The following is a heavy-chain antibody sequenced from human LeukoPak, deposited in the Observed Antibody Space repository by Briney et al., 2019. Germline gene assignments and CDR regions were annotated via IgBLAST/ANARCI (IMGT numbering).Heavy chain of an antibody. Sequence: SETLSLTCTVSGGSISSSSYYWGWIRQPPGKGLEWIGSIYYSGSTYYNPSLKSRVTISVDTSKNQFSLKLSSVTAADTAVYYCAAGGDYYDSSGYLDYWGQGTLVTVSS. CDR3: AAGGDYYDSSGYLDY. V-gene: IGHV4-39*01. D-gene: IGHD3-22*01. CDR2: IYYSGST. J-gene: IGHJ4*02. CDR1: GGSISSSSYY.